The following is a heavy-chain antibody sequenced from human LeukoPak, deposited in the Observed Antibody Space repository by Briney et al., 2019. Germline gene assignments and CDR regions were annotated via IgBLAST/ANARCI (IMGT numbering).Heavy chain of an antibody. J-gene: IGHJ1*01. CDR2: ISSSSSYI. CDR3: ARATEGAYYYDSSGREYFQH. Sequence: PGGSLRLSCAASGFTFSSYSMNWVRQAPGKGLEWVSSISSSSSYIYYADSVKGRFTISRDNAKNSLYLQMNSLRAEDTAVYYCARATEGAYYYDSSGREYFQHWGQGTLVTVSS. V-gene: IGHV3-21*01. D-gene: IGHD3-22*01. CDR1: GFTFSSYS.